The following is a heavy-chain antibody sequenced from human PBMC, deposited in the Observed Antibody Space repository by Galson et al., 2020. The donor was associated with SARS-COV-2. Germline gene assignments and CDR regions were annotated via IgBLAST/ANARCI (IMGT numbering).Heavy chain of an antibody. CDR1: GFTVSSNY. V-gene: IGHV3-53*01. Sequence: GGSLRLSCAASGFTVSSNYMSWVRQAPGKGLEWVSVIYRGGSTYYADSVKGCFTISRDNYKNTLYLQMNSLRAEDTAVYYCASLLGYCSGGSCTRGDYWGQGTLVTVSS. CDR2: IYRGGST. J-gene: IGHJ4*02. D-gene: IGHD2-15*01. CDR3: ASLLGYCSGGSCTRGDY.